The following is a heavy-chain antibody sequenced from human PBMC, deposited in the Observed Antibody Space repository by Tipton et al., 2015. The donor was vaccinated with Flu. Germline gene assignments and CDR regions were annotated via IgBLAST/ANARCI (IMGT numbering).Heavy chain of an antibody. V-gene: IGHV4-34*01. J-gene: IGHJ5*02. D-gene: IGHD1/OR15-1a*01. CDR3: ARRSGTWNNAGFDP. CDR2: VNHSGST. CDR1: GGSFSGDY. Sequence: TLSLTCVVYGGSFSGDYCSWIRQPPGKGLEWIGEVNHSGSTNYNPSLKSRVTISVDASKNQFSLKLNSVTAEDTAVYYCARRSGTWNNAGFDPWGQGTLVTVSS.